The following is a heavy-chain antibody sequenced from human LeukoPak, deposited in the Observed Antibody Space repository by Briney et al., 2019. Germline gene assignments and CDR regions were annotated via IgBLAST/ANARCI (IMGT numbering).Heavy chain of an antibody. CDR3: ARSDYYYMDV. V-gene: IGHV4-38-2*02. Sequence: SETLSLTCTVSGYSISSGYYWGWIRQPPGKGLEWIGSIYHSGSTYYNPSLKSRVTISVDTSKNQFSLKLSSVTAADTAVYYCARSDYYYMDVWGKGTTVTVSS. CDR2: IYHSGST. CDR1: GYSISSGYY. J-gene: IGHJ6*03.